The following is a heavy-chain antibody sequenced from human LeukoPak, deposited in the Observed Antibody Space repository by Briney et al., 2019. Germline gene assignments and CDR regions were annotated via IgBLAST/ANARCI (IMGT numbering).Heavy chain of an antibody. D-gene: IGHD3-10*01. CDR3: ARPGSGSYYVPYYYYYYYMDV. Sequence: GGSLRLSCAASGFTFSDYYMTWIRQAPGKGLEWVSYISSSGSTIYYADSVKGRFTISRDNAKNSLYLQMNSLRAEDTAEYYCARPGSGSYYVPYYYYYYYMDVWGKGTTVTVSS. J-gene: IGHJ6*03. CDR1: GFTFSDYY. CDR2: ISSSGSTI. V-gene: IGHV3-11*04.